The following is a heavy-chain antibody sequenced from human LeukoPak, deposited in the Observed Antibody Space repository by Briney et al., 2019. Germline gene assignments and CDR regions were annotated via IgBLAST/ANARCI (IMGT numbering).Heavy chain of an antibody. CDR3: ARDKAPFGVVIIPVWDY. J-gene: IGHJ4*02. Sequence: GRSLRLSCAASGFTFSSYAMHWVRQAPGKGLEWVAVISYDGSNKYYADSVKGRFTISRDNSKNTLYLQMNSLRAEDTAVYYCARDKAPFGVVIIPVWDYWGQGTLVTVSS. D-gene: IGHD3-3*01. CDR2: ISYDGSNK. CDR1: GFTFSSYA. V-gene: IGHV3-30-3*01.